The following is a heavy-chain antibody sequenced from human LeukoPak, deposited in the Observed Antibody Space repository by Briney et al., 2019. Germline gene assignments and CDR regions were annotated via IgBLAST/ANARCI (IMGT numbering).Heavy chain of an antibody. CDR1: GGSIGSSTSY. CDR3: ASPKRGFIVGAHSAFDI. D-gene: IGHD1-26*01. CDR2: IYYSGST. J-gene: IGHJ3*02. Sequence: SETLSLTCTVSGGSIGSSTSYWGWIRQPPGKGLEWIGSIYYSGSTYYNPSLKSRVTISVDTSKNQFSLKLTSVTAADTAVYYCASPKRGFIVGAHSAFDIWGQGTMVTVSS. V-gene: IGHV4-39*07.